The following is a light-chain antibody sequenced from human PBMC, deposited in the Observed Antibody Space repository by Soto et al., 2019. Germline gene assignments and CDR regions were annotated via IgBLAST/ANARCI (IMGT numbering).Light chain of an antibody. Sequence: DIPLTQSPSFLSASVGDRVTITCRASQDISSYLAWYQQRPGKVPRFLTHSASTLQSGVPSRFSATGSGTTFTLTISSLQPEDIATYYCQQLNRFPLTFGQGTKVEV. CDR2: SAS. CDR1: QDISSY. J-gene: IGKJ1*01. CDR3: QQLNRFPLT. V-gene: IGKV1-9*01.